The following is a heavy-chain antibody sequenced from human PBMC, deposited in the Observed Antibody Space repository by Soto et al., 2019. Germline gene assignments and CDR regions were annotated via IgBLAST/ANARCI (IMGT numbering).Heavy chain of an antibody. V-gene: IGHV1-2*02. CDR2: INPNSGGT. J-gene: IGHJ6*02. CDR3: ARDYSNYGYYGMDV. CDR1: GYTFTGYY. Sequence: ASVKVSCKASGYTFTGYYVHWVRQAPGQGLEWMGWINPNSGGTNYVQKFQGRVTMTRDTSISTAYMELSRLRLDDTAVYYCARDYSNYGYYGMDVWGQGTTVTVSS. D-gene: IGHD4-4*01.